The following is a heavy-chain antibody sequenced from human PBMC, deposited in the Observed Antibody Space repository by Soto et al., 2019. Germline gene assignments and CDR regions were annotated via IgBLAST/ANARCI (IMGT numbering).Heavy chain of an antibody. CDR1: GYTFTSYA. J-gene: IGHJ4*02. CDR3: ARGPLVVLNYFES. Sequence: ASVKVSCKASGYTFTSYAMHWVRHAPGQRLEWMGWINAGNGNTKYSQNFQGRVTITGDKSTSTAYMELSSLTSEDTAMYFCARGPLVVLNYFESWGQGTLVTVSS. V-gene: IGHV1-3*01. CDR2: INAGNGNT.